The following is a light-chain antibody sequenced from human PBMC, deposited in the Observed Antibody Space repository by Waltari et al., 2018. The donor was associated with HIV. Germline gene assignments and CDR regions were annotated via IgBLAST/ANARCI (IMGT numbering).Light chain of an antibody. CDR1: KLGSKF. CDR3: QAWDTSAYVL. J-gene: IGLJ2*01. V-gene: IGLV3-1*01. Sequence: SYELTQPPSVSVSPGQTATISCSGDKLGSKFVSWYKQRPGQPPAVVIFQDGTRPSGMSERISGSNSGNTATLTIRGTQASDESDYYCQAWDTSAYVLFGGGTKLTVL. CDR2: QDG.